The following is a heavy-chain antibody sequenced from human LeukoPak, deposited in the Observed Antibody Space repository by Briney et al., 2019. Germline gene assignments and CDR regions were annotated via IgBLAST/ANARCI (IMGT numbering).Heavy chain of an antibody. D-gene: IGHD3-9*01. J-gene: IGHJ5*01. CDR3: ARGPLRYFDPYSSGWFDY. V-gene: IGHV4-34*01. Sequence: PSETLSLTCAVYGGSFSGYYWSWIRQPPGKGLEWIGEINHSGSTNYNPSLKSRVTISVDTSKNQFSLKLSSVTAADTAVYYCARGPLRYFDPYSSGWFDYWGQGTLVTVSS. CDR2: INHSGST. CDR1: GGSFSGYY.